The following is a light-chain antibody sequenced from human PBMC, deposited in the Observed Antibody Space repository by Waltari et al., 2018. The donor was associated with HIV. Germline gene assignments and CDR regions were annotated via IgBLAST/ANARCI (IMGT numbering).Light chain of an antibody. J-gene: IGLJ3*02. CDR3: TSSMPGGALL. CDR1: TADLLNHHS. Sequence: QSALTQPASVSGSPGQTITISCSTSTADLLNHHSISWFRHPPNEAPPLILLDADIRPSGSPFRFSGSKTDTTASLTISGLQFEDEGDYYCTSSMPGGALLFGGGTKVTVL. V-gene: IGLV2-14*01. CDR2: DAD.